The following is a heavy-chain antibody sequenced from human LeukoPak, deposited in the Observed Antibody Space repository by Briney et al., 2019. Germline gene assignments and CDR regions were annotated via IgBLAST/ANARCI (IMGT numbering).Heavy chain of an antibody. V-gene: IGHV1-8*01. CDR1: GYTFTSYD. D-gene: IGHD5-18*01. J-gene: IGHJ3*02. CDR3: ARVRGYSYGYGSIDAFDI. Sequence: GSVKVSCKASGYTFTSYDINWVRQATGQGLEWMGWMNPNSGNTGYAQKFQGRVTMTSTTSISTAYMELSSLRSEDTAVYYCARVRGYSYGYGSIDAFDIWGQGTMVTVSS. CDR2: MNPNSGNT.